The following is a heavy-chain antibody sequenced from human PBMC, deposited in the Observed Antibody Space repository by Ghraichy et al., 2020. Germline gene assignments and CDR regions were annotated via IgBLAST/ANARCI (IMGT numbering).Heavy chain of an antibody. CDR2: ISSSGIRT. V-gene: IGHV3-23*01. D-gene: IGHD1-7*01. CDR3: AKQKGLLRENYAFDY. Sequence: GGSLRLSCAASGFNSGTFAMSWVRQAPGKGLELVAGISSSGIRTYYADSVKGRFTISRDSSKNTLFLQMNGLRAGDTALYYCAKQKGLLRENYAFDYWGPGTLVTVSS. J-gene: IGHJ4*02. CDR1: GFNSGTFA.